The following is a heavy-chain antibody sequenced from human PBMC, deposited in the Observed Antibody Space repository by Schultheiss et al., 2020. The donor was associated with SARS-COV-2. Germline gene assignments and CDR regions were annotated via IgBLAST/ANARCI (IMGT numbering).Heavy chain of an antibody. D-gene: IGHD3-10*01. CDR3: ARHRERSYPIDDAFDI. V-gene: IGHV5-51*01. CDR1: GFTFSSYS. Sequence: GESLKISCAASGFTFSSYSMNWVRQAPGKGLEWMGIIYPGDSDTRYSPSFQGQVTISADKSISTAYLQWSSLKASDTAMYYCARHRERSYPIDDAFDIWGQGTMVTVSS. J-gene: IGHJ3*02. CDR2: IYPGDSDT.